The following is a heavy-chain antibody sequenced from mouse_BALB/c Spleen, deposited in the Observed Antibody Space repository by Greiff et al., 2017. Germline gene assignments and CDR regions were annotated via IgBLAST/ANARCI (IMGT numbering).Heavy chain of an antibody. CDR3: ARSYYRYDGGVYAMDY. J-gene: IGHJ4*01. V-gene: IGHV1-7*01. CDR2: INPSTGYT. CDR1: GYTFTSYW. D-gene: IGHD2-14*01. Sequence: QVQLQQSGAELAKPGASVKMSCKASGYTFTSYWMHWVKQRPGQGLEWIGYINPSTGYTEYNQKFKDKATLAADKSSSPAYMQLSSLTSEDSAVYYCARSYYRYDGGVYAMDYWGQGTSVTVSS.